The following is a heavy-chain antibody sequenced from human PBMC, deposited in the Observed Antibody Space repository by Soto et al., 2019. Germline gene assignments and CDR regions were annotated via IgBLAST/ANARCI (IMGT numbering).Heavy chain of an antibody. CDR1: CVSIIRSSYY. CDR3: ARRGNTVTQYYYYGMDV. J-gene: IGHJ6*02. CDR2: IYYSGST. V-gene: IGHV4-39*01. Sequence: LSXTFTVSCVSIIRSSYYWGWIRQPAGKGLEWIGSIYYSGSTYYNPSLKSRVTISVDTSKNQFSLKLSSVTAADTAVYYCARRGNTVTQYYYYGMDVWGQGTTVTVSS. D-gene: IGHD4-4*01.